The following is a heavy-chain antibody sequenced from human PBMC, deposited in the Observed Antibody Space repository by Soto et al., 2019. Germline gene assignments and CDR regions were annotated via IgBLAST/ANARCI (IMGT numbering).Heavy chain of an antibody. CDR2: IYYSGST. J-gene: IGHJ6*02. CDR3: ARHRPFLEWLEHHGMDV. V-gene: IGHV4-39*07. D-gene: IGHD3-3*01. CDR1: VGSISSSTYY. Sequence: WETLSLPCTVSVGSISSSTYYCGWIRQPPWKGLEWIGYIYYSGSTYYNPSLKSRVTISVDTSKNQFSLKLSSVTAADTAVYYCARHRPFLEWLEHHGMDVWGQGTTVTVSS.